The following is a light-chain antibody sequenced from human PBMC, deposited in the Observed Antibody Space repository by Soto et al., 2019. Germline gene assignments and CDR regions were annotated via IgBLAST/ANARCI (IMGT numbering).Light chain of an antibody. CDR1: QSVGSY. J-gene: IGKJ5*01. V-gene: IGKV3-11*01. CDR3: QQRKNWQVT. Sequence: EIVLTQSPVTLSLSPGERATLSCRASQSVGSYLAWYQQKPGQAPRLLIYDASNRATGIPARFTGSGSETDFTLPISSLEPEDFAVYYCQQRKNWQVTFGQGTRLEIK. CDR2: DAS.